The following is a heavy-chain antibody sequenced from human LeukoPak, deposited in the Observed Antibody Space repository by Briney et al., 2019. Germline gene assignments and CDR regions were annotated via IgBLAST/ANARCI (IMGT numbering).Heavy chain of an antibody. D-gene: IGHD3-10*01. V-gene: IGHV4-30-4*07. Sequence: PSETLSLTCAVSGGSISSGGYSWSWIRQPPGKGLEWIGYIYYSGSTDYNPSLKSRVTMSVDTSKNQFSLKLSSVTAADTAVYYCARHPGGRYFDYWGQGTLVTVSS. CDR1: GGSISSGGYS. J-gene: IGHJ4*02. CDR3: ARHPGGRYFDY. CDR2: IYYSGST.